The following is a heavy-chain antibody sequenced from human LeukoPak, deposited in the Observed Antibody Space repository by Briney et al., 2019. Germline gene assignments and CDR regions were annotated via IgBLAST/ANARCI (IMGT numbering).Heavy chain of an antibody. CDR2: ISSSSSYI. D-gene: IGHD4-17*01. Sequence: GGSLRLSCAASGFTFSSYSMNWVRQAPGKGLEWVSSISSSSSYIYYADSVKGRFTISRDNAKNSLYLQMNSLRAEDTAVYYCARDLYGDYSFDYWGQGALVTVSS. CDR3: ARDLYGDYSFDY. J-gene: IGHJ4*02. CDR1: GFTFSSYS. V-gene: IGHV3-21*01.